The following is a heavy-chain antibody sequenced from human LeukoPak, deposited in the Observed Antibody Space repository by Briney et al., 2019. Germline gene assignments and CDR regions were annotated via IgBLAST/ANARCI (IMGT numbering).Heavy chain of an antibody. J-gene: IGHJ4*02. CDR1: GGSISSSSFC. D-gene: IGHD2/OR15-2a*01. CDR3: ARHGFYGPLDY. Sequence: SETLSPTCTVSGGSISSSSFCWGWIRQPPGKGLEWIGSIYYRGNTYYNPSLKSRFTTSLDTSKNQFSLKLSSVTAADTAVYYCARHGFYGPLDYWGQGTLVAVSS. CDR2: IYYRGNT. V-gene: IGHV4-39*01.